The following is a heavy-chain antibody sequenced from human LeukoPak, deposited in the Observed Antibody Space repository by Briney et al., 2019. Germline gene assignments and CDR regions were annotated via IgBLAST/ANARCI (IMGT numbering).Heavy chain of an antibody. CDR3: AKRTFDYDFWSGFDY. V-gene: IGHV3-23*01. J-gene: IGHJ4*02. CDR1: RFTFSSYA. Sequence: GGSLRLSCVASRFTFSSYAMSWVRQAPGKGLEWVSGISSSGGSNTYCADSVRGRFTISRDNSKNTLYLQMNSLRAEDTAIYYCAKRTFDYDFWSGFDYWGQGTLVTVSS. D-gene: IGHD3-3*01. CDR2: ISSSGGSNT.